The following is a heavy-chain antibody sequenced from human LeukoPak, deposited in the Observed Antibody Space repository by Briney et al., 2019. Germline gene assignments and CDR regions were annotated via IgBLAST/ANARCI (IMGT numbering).Heavy chain of an antibody. CDR3: ARMYYDFWSGYSTFDP. V-gene: IGHV1-18*01. D-gene: IGHD3-3*01. J-gene: IGHJ5*02. Sequence: ASVKVSCKASGYTFTSYGISWVRQAPGQGLEWMGWISAYNGNANYAQKLQGRVTMTTDTSTSTAYMELRSLRSDDTAVYCCARMYYDFWSGYSTFDPWGQGTLVTVSS. CDR2: ISAYNGNA. CDR1: GYTFTSYG.